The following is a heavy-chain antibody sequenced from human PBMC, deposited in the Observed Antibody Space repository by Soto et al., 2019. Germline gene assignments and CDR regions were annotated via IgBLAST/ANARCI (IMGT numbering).Heavy chain of an antibody. CDR3: ARDETSGGYWGPLDY. V-gene: IGHV1-69*13. CDR1: GGTFSGYA. CDR2: IIPVFHRP. J-gene: IGHJ4*02. D-gene: IGHD1-26*01. Sequence: SVKVSCKASGGTFSGYAITWVRQAPGQGLEWMGGIIPVFHRPKYAQKFQGRLTITADASTSTAYMELSSLRAEDTALYYCARDETSGGYWGPLDYWGQGTLVTVSS.